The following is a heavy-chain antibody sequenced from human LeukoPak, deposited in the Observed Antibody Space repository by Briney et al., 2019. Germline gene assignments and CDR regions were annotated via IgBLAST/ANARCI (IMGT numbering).Heavy chain of an antibody. CDR1: GGSINNYY. Sequence: SETLSLTCTVSGGSINNYYWSWVRQPPGKGLEWIGYVFYTGYTHYNPSLKSRVTISVDTSKNQFSLKLSSVTAADTAVYYCARGYCSGGSCYSDYWGQGTLVTVSS. D-gene: IGHD2-15*01. V-gene: IGHV4-59*01. CDR3: ARGYCSGGSCYSDY. CDR2: VFYTGYT. J-gene: IGHJ4*02.